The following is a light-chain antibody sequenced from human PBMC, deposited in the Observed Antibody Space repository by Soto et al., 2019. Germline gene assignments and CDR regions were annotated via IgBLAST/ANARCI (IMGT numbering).Light chain of an antibody. Sequence: DIQMTQSPSSLSASVGDRVTITCRASQSISSYLNWYQQKPGKAPKLLIYAASSLQSGVPSRFSGSGPGTDFTLTISSLQPEDFATYYCQQGYSTPLTFGGGTKVEIK. CDR3: QQGYSTPLT. CDR1: QSISSY. J-gene: IGKJ4*01. CDR2: AAS. V-gene: IGKV1-39*01.